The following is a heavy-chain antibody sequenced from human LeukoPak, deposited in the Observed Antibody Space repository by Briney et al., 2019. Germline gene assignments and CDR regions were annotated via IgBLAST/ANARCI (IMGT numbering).Heavy chain of an antibody. CDR1: GFTFSSYA. Sequence: GRSLRLSCAASGFTFSSYAMHWVRQAPGKGLEWVAVISYDGSNKYYADSVKGRFTISRDNSKNTLYLQMNSLRAEDTAVYYCAKDLVLTGTYYFDYWGQGTLVTVSS. CDR2: ISYDGSNK. D-gene: IGHD1-7*01. V-gene: IGHV3-30-3*01. J-gene: IGHJ4*02. CDR3: AKDLVLTGTYYFDY.